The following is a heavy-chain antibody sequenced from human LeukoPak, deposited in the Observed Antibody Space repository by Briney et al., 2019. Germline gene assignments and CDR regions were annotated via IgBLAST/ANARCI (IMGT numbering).Heavy chain of an antibody. V-gene: IGHV3-33*01. CDR1: GFTFSHYG. CDR2: IWFHGGEI. Sequence: PGGSLRLSCAASGFTFSHYGMHWVRQAPGMGLEWGAVIWFHGGEIHYPDSVKGRFTISRDNSKNTLYLQMDNLRADDTAVYYCVRGSGGNGYGYWGDYWGQGTLVTVSP. D-gene: IGHD2-15*01. CDR3: VRGSGGNGYGYWGDY. J-gene: IGHJ4*02.